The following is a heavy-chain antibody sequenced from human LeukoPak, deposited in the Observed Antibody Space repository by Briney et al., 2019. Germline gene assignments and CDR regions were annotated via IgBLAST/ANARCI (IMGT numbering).Heavy chain of an antibody. Sequence: GGSLRLSCAASGFTFSHYWMTWVRQAPGEGLEWVAQINQDGSEEYYMDSVKARFTISRDNAKNSVLLQMNSLRAEDTAVYYCVRDGGVSGYDLLDYWGQGTLVTVSS. CDR1: GFTFSHYW. CDR3: VRDGGVSGYDLLDY. V-gene: IGHV3-7*01. CDR2: INQDGSEE. J-gene: IGHJ4*02. D-gene: IGHD5-12*01.